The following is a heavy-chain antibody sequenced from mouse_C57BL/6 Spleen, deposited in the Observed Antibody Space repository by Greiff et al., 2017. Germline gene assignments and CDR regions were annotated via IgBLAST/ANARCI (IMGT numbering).Heavy chain of an antibody. D-gene: IGHD2-2*01. Sequence: QVQLQQSGAELARPGASVKLSCKASGYTFTSYGISWVKQRTGQGLEWIGEINPRGGNTYYNEKFKGKATLTADKSSSTEYMELRSLTSEDSAVDFCALYYGYDVGFAYWGQGTLVTVSA. CDR2: INPRGGNT. CDR1: GYTFTSYG. CDR3: ALYYGYDVGFAY. J-gene: IGHJ3*01. V-gene: IGHV1-81*01.